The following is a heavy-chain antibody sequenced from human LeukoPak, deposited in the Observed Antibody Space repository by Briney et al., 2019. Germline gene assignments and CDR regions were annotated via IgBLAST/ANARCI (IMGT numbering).Heavy chain of an antibody. D-gene: IGHD4-23*01. V-gene: IGHV3-11*01. CDR2: ISSSGSTI. CDR1: GFTFSDYY. J-gene: IGHJ3*02. CDR3: ARRAQDYGGNSFAFDI. Sequence: GGSLRLSCAASGFTFSDYYMSWIRQAPGKGLEWVSYISSSGSTIYYADSVKGRFTISRDNAKNSLYLQMNSLRAEDKAVYYCARRAQDYGGNSFAFDIWGQGTMVTVSS.